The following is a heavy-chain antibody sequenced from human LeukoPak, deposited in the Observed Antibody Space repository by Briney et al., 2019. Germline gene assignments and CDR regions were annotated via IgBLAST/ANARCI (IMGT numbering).Heavy chain of an antibody. J-gene: IGHJ4*02. CDR1: GFTFTSYG. V-gene: IGHV3-30*18. CDR2: ISYDGSNK. D-gene: IGHD4-17*01. Sequence: GGSLRLSCAASGFTFTSYGMHWVRQAPGKGLEWVAVISYDGSNKYYADSVKGRFTISRDNSKNTLYLQMNSLRAEDTAVYYCAKDGGSTVWFPFDYWGQGTLVTVSS. CDR3: AKDGGSTVWFPFDY.